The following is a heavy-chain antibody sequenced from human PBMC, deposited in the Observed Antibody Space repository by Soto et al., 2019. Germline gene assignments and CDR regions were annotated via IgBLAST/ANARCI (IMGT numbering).Heavy chain of an antibody. CDR1: GYTFTSYG. V-gene: IGHV1-18*04. J-gene: IGHJ3*02. CDR3: ARDREYYDSSGYPDAFDI. Sequence: ASVKVSCKASGYTFTSYGISWVRQAPGQGLEWMGWISAYNGNTNYAQKLQGRVTMTTDTSTSTAYMELRSLRSDDTVVYYCARDREYYDSSGYPDAFDIWGQGTMVTVSS. D-gene: IGHD3-22*01. CDR2: ISAYNGNT.